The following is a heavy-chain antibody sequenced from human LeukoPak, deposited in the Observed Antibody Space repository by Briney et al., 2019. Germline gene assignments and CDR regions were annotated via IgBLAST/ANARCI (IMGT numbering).Heavy chain of an antibody. V-gene: IGHV4-4*07. J-gene: IGHJ4*02. Sequence: PSETLSLTCTVSGGSISSYYWSWIRQPAGKGLEWIGRIYTSGSTNYNPSLKSRVTMSVDTSKNQFSLKLSSVTAADTAVYYCARLADYGDYGVYYFDYWGQGTLVTVSS. CDR3: ARLADYGDYGVYYFDY. CDR2: IYTSGST. D-gene: IGHD4-17*01. CDR1: GGSISSYY.